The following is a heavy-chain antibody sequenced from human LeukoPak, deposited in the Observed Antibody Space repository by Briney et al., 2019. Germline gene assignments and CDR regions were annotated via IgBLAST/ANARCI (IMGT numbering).Heavy chain of an antibody. V-gene: IGHV3-30*04. Sequence: GGSLRLSCAASGFTFSSYAMHWVRQAPGKGLEWVAVISYDGSNKYYADSVKGRFTISRDNSKNTLYLQMNSLRAEDTAVYYCARDSLRHGSGSYYPVDYWGQGTLVTVSS. CDR1: GFTFSSYA. D-gene: IGHD3-10*01. CDR2: ISYDGSNK. J-gene: IGHJ4*02. CDR3: ARDSLRHGSGSYYPVDY.